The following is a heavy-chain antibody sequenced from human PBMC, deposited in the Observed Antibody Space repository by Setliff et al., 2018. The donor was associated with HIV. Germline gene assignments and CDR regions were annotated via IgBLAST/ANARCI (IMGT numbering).Heavy chain of an antibody. CDR3: ARGFGDPFYFYYMDV. V-gene: IGHV4-31*03. Sequence: PSETLSLTCSVSGDSITTGGYYWTWIRQPPGKGLEWVGYIYHSGTTYYNLSLKSRLTISLDTSNNRFSLRMRSVTAADTAVYFCARGFGDPFYFYYMDVWG. J-gene: IGHJ6*03. CDR2: IYHSGTT. D-gene: IGHD3-10*01. CDR1: GDSITTGGYY.